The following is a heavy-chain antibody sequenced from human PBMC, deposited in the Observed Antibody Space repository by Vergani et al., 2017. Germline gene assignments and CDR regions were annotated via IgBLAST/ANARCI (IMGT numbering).Heavy chain of an antibody. Sequence: QVQLQQWGAGLLKPSETLSLTCAVYGGSFSGYYWSWIRQPPGKGLEWIGEINHSGSTNYNPSLKSRVTISVDTSKNQFSLKLSSVTAADTAVYYCARANXGSGSYSGYNWFDPWGQGTLVTVSS. CDR2: INHSGST. CDR3: ARANXGSGSYSGYNWFDP. V-gene: IGHV4-34*01. D-gene: IGHD3-10*01. J-gene: IGHJ5*02. CDR1: GGSFSGYY.